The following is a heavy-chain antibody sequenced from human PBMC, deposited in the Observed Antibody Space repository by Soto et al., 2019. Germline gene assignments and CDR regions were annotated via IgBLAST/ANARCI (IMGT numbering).Heavy chain of an antibody. CDR2: INVDGTET. V-gene: IGHV3-74*01. Sequence: GGSLRLSCTAPRLTFGSYWMHWVRQAPWKGLVWVSDINVDGTETWYADSVKGRFTISRDNDKKTLYLHMTGLRVDDKGVYYCARDKEVPLTNYGMGVAGQWTKV. CDR1: RLTFGSYW. J-gene: IGHJ6*02. CDR3: ARDKEVPLTNYGMGV.